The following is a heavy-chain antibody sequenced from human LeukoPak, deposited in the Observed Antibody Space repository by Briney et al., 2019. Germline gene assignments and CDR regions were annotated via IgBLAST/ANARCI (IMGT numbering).Heavy chain of an antibody. V-gene: IGHV3-23*01. CDR1: GFTFSSYA. CDR3: AKCLGDGTNYYLAH. J-gene: IGHJ4*02. Sequence: GGSLRLSCAASGFTFSSYAMGWVRLAPGKGLEWVSLISGSGDNSYYADSVKGRFTISRDNSKNTLYLQMSSLRAEDTALYYCAKCLGDGTNYYLAHWGQGTLVTVSS. CDR2: ISGSGDNS. D-gene: IGHD4/OR15-4a*01.